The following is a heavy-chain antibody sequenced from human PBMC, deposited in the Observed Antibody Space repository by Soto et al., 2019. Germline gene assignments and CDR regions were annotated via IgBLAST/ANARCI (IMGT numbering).Heavy chain of an antibody. V-gene: IGHV4-59*08. J-gene: IGHJ3*02. CDR3: ARHMTTVATDAFDI. D-gene: IGHD4-17*01. CDR1: GGSISTYY. CDR2: IYYIGIT. Sequence: QVQLQESGPGLVKPSETLSLTCSVSGGSISTYYWSWIRQPPGKGLEWIGDIYYIGITNYNPSLKRRVTISVASSRHQFPLQLNSVTAADTAVYYCARHMTTVATDAFDIWGQGTMVTVSS.